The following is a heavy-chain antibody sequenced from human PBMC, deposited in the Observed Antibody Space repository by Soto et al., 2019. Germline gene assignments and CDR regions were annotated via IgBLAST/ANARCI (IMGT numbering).Heavy chain of an antibody. Sequence: ASVKVSCKASGYTFTSYDINWVRQATGQGLEWMGWMNPNSGNTGYAQKFQGRVTMTRNTSISTAYMELSSLRSEDTAVYYCARRWRYFDWLLARDAFDIWGQGTMVTVSS. CDR2: MNPNSGNT. CDR1: GYTFTSYD. CDR3: ARRWRYFDWLLARDAFDI. J-gene: IGHJ3*02. D-gene: IGHD3-9*01. V-gene: IGHV1-8*01.